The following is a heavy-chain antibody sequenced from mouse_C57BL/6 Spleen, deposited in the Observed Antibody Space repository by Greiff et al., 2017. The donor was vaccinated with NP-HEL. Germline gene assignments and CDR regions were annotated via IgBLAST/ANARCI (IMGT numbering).Heavy chain of an antibody. D-gene: IGHD4-1*01. CDR2: IYPGSGST. CDR3: ARGGKTGTAY. Sequence: QVQLQQPGAELVQPGASVKLSCKASGYTFTSYWITWVKQRPGQGLEWIGDIYPGSGSTNYNEKFKSKATLTVDTSSSTAYMQLSSLTSEDSAFYYCARGGKTGTAYWGQGTLVTVSA. V-gene: IGHV1-55*01. J-gene: IGHJ3*01. CDR1: GYTFTSYW.